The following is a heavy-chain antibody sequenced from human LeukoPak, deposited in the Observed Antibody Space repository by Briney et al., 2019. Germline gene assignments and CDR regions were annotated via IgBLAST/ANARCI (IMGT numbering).Heavy chain of an antibody. Sequence: PGGSLRLSCAASGLTFQNTWMHWIRQAPGEGLVWVSRIINDAIATTYADSVKGRFTISRDNAKKTLYLQMNSLRADDTAVYYCAADGEYAFLVWGQGTMVTVSS. V-gene: IGHV3-74*01. J-gene: IGHJ3*01. CDR2: IINDAIAT. D-gene: IGHD2/OR15-2a*01. CDR1: GLTFQNTW. CDR3: AADGEYAFLV.